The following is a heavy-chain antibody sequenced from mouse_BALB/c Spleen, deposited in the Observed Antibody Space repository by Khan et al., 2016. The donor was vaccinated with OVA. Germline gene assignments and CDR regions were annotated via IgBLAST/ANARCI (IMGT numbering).Heavy chain of an antibody. CDR2: INYSGNT. V-gene: IGHV3-2*02. CDR1: GYSITSEYA. Sequence: EVQLQESGPGLVKPSQSLSITCTVTGYSITSEYAWNWIRQLPGNKLEWMGYINYSGNTRFNPSLKSRASITRDTSKNQFFLQLNSVTTEDTATYYCARKDYYDYDPFPYWGQGTLVTVSA. J-gene: IGHJ3*01. D-gene: IGHD2-4*01. CDR3: ARKDYYDYDPFPY.